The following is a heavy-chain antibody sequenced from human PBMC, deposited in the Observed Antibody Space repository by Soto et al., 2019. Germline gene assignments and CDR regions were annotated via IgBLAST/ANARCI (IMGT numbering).Heavy chain of an antibody. J-gene: IGHJ5*02. D-gene: IGHD3-3*01. CDR1: GGSIRSDGYY. CDR2: IYYSGTT. CDR3: ASHGIRALGRPEGFDN. Sequence: SETLSLTCTVSGGSIRSDGYYWSWIRQPPEKGLEWIGYIYYSGTTYHNPSLQSRATISIDASGNQFSLKISSVTAADTAIYYCASHGIRALGRPEGFDNWGQGTLVTVSS. V-gene: IGHV4-31*03.